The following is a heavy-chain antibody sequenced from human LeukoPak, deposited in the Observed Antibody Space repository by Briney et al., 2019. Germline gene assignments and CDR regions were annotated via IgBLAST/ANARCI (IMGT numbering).Heavy chain of an antibody. V-gene: IGHV4-39*01. CDR1: GGSISSSSYY. J-gene: IGHJ5*02. CDR2: IYYSGST. Sequence: PSETLSLTCTVSGGSISSSSYYWGWIRQPPGKGLEWIGSIYYSGSTYYNPSLKSRVTISVDTSKNQFSLKLSSVTAADTAVYYCARLRIYDFWSGYYSRWFDPWGRGTLVTVSS. CDR3: ARLRIYDFWSGYYSRWFDP. D-gene: IGHD3-3*01.